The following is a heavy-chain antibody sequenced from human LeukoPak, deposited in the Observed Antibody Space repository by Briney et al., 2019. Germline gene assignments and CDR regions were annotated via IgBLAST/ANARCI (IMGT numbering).Heavy chain of an antibody. CDR2: ISGRGGST. J-gene: IGHJ6*03. V-gene: IGHV3-23*01. D-gene: IGHD1-26*01. Sequence: GGSLRLSCEASGFTFSSYAMSWVRQAPGKGLEWVSAISGRGGSTYYADSVKGRFTISRDNSKNTLYLQMNSLRAEDTAVYYCAKDLIVGATICYMDVGGKGTTVTVSS. CDR3: AKDLIVGATICYMDV. CDR1: GFTFSSYA.